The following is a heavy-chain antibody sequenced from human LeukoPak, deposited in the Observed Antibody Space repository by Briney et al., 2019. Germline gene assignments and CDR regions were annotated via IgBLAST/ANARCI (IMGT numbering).Heavy chain of an antibody. CDR2: ISSSSSTI. CDR1: GFTFSNAW. Sequence: GGSLRLSCAASGFTFSNAWMSWVRQAPGKGLEWVSYISSSSSTIYYADSVKGRFTISRDNAKNSLYLQMNSLRAEDTAVYYCARGSSSGGDYVHFDYWGQGTLVTVSS. D-gene: IGHD4-17*01. J-gene: IGHJ4*02. CDR3: ARGSSSGGDYVHFDY. V-gene: IGHV3-48*01.